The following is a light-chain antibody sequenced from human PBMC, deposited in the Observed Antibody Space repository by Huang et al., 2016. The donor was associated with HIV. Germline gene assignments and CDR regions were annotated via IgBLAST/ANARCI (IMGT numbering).Light chain of an antibody. Sequence: DIQMTQSPSSLSASVGDRVTISCRASQSISSYLNWYQQKPGKAPKLLIYAASALQTGVPSRFSGTGSGTEFTLTISSLQPEDFATYQQSWTTPPTFGQGTKVEIK. J-gene: IGKJ1*01. CDR3: QQSWTTPPT. CDR2: AAS. V-gene: IGKV1-39*01. CDR1: QSISSY.